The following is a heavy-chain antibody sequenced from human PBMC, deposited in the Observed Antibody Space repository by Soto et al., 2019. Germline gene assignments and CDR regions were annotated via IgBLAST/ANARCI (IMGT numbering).Heavy chain of an antibody. Sequence: PGGSLRLSCAAAGFTFSSYWMHWVRQAPGKGLVWVSRINPDGSITTYADSVKGRFTISRDNAKNTLYLQMNSLRGDDTAVYYCARVPIGKYGVWNYWGQGTLVTVS. CDR2: INPDGSIT. D-gene: IGHD2-8*01. J-gene: IGHJ4*02. V-gene: IGHV3-74*01. CDR1: GFTFSSYW. CDR3: ARVPIGKYGVWNY.